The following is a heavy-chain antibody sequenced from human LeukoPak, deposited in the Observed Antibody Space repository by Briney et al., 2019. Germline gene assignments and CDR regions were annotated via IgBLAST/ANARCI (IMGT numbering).Heavy chain of an antibody. CDR2: ISYDGSNK. V-gene: IGHV3-30*03. Sequence: PGGSLRLSCAASGFTFSSYGMHWVRQAPGKGLEWVAVISYDGSNKYYADSVKGRFTISRDNAKNSLYLQMNSLRDEDTAVYFCARDLLDYWGQGTLVTVSS. CDR3: ARDLLDY. J-gene: IGHJ4*02. CDR1: GFTFSSYG.